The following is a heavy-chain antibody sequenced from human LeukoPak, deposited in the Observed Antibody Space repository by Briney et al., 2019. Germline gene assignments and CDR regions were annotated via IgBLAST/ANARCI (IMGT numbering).Heavy chain of an antibody. J-gene: IGHJ6*03. CDR3: ARDGIAARPREFFVGYYMDV. Sequence: GASVKVSCKASGYTFTGYYMHWVRQAPGQGLEWMGGIIPIFGTANYAQKFQGRVTITTDESTSTAYMELSSLRSEDTAVYYCARDGIAARPREFFVGYYMDVWGKGTTVTVSS. CDR2: IIPIFGTA. D-gene: IGHD6-6*01. CDR1: GYTFTGYY. V-gene: IGHV1-69*05.